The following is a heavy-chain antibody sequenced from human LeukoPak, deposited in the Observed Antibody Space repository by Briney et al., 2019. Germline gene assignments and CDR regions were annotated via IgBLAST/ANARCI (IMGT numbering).Heavy chain of an antibody. Sequence: GRSLRLSCAASGFTFSSYAMHWVRQAPGKGLEWVAVISYDGSNKYYADSVKGRFTISRDNSKNTLYLQMNSLRAEDTAVYYCARDFTPEWFDIHWGQGTLVTVS. CDR3: ARDFTPEWFDIH. J-gene: IGHJ4*02. V-gene: IGHV3-30*04. CDR1: GFTFSSYA. CDR2: ISYDGSNK. D-gene: IGHD3-3*01.